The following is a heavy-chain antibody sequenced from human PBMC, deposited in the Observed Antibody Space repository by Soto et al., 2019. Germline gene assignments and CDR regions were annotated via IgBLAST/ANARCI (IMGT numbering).Heavy chain of an antibody. J-gene: IGHJ4*02. CDR3: AREAAADHYDY. D-gene: IGHD6-13*01. Sequence: QVQLQESGPGLVKPSETLSLTCTVSGGSVSSGSYYWSWIRQPPGKGLEWIGYIYYSGSTNYNPSLKSRVTISVDTSKNQFSLKLSSVTAADTAVYYCAREAAADHYDYWGQGTLVTVSS. CDR1: GGSVSSGSYY. CDR2: IYYSGST. V-gene: IGHV4-61*01.